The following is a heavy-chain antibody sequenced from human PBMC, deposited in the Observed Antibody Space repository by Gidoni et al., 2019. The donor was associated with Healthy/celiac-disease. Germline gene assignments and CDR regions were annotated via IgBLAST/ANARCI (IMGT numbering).Heavy chain of an antibody. J-gene: IGHJ6*03. V-gene: IGHV3-48*01. CDR2: ISSSSSTI. Sequence: EVQLVESGGGLVQPGGSLRLSCAASGFTFSSYSMNWVRQAPGKGLEWVSYISSSSSTIYYADSVKGRFTISRDNAKNSLYLQMNSLRAEDTAVYYCARDVCGGDCYSAYYYMDVWGKGTTVTVSS. D-gene: IGHD2-21*02. CDR1: GFTFSSYS. CDR3: ARDVCGGDCYSAYYYMDV.